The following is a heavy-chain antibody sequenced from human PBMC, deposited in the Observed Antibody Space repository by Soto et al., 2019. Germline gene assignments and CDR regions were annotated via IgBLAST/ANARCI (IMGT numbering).Heavy chain of an antibody. Sequence: QVQLVQSGPEVKKPGASMKVSCKASGYTFTSYYIHWVRQSPGQGLEWLGIINPTSASASYPQKLQGRLTMTRERSTDTVYLELSSLTSEDTAVYFCARDLDTVTPTRGGSASRGMDVWGQGTPVTVSS. CDR3: ARDLDTVTPTRGGSASRGMDV. V-gene: IGHV1-46*01. D-gene: IGHD4-4*01. CDR1: GYTFTSYY. CDR2: INPTSASA. J-gene: IGHJ6*02.